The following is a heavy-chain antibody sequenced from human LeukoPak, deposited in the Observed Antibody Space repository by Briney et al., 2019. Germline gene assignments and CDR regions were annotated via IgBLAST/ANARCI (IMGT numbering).Heavy chain of an antibody. Sequence: SETLSLTCTVSGDFISTYYWSWIRQPPGKGLEWIGYTSYTGSTIYNPSLKSRVTISVDTSKNQFSLTLSSVTAADTAVYYCASHKGFWGQGTLVTVSS. CDR3: ASHKGF. V-gene: IGHV4-59*01. CDR1: GDFISTYY. J-gene: IGHJ4*02. CDR2: TSYTGST.